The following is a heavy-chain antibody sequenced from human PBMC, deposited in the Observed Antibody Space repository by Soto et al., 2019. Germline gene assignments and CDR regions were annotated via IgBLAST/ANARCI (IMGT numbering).Heavy chain of an antibody. J-gene: IGHJ4*02. CDR1: GFTFSFYA. D-gene: IGHD5-18*01. V-gene: IGHV3-23*01. CDR2: LTGNGGDT. Sequence: EAQLLESGGGLVQPGASLRLSCAASGFTFSFYAMSWVRQAPGKGLEWVSSLTGNGGDTYYADSVKGRFIISQDNSENTLYLQMNSLRVDDTAVYYCAKDREYSYGWDYWGQGTLVTVSS. CDR3: AKDREYSYGWDY.